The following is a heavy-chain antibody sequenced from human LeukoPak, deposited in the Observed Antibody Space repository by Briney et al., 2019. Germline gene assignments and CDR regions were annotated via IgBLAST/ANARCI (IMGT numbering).Heavy chain of an antibody. V-gene: IGHV4-59*01. CDR3: ARDFAFDL. Sequence: SETLSLTCTVSGGSISNYYWTWIRQAPGKGLEWMGHIYHTGTTSQNPSLNSRLTISVDTPKNQFSLRLSTVTAADTAMYYCARDFAFDLWGQGTMVTVSS. CDR2: IYHTGTT. J-gene: IGHJ3*01. CDR1: GGSISNYY.